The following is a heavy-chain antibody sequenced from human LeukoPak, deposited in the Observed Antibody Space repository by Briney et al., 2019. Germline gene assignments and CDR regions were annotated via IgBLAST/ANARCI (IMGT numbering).Heavy chain of an antibody. J-gene: IGHJ6*03. CDR3: ARDRAVAGTHYYYYYMDV. Sequence: PSETLSLTCTVSGGSISSHYWSWIRQPPGKGLEWIGYIYYSGSTNYNPSLKSRVTISVDTSKNQFSLKLSSVTAADTAVYYCARDRAVAGTHYYYYYMDVWGKGTTVTVS. V-gene: IGHV4-59*11. D-gene: IGHD6-19*01. CDR1: GGSISSHY. CDR2: IYYSGST.